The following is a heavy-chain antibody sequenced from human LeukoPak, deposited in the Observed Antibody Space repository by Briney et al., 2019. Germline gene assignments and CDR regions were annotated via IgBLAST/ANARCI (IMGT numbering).Heavy chain of an antibody. J-gene: IGHJ4*02. Sequence: GGSLRLSCVASGFTFSSYWMRRVRQAPGKGLEWVANIKQDGSEKYYVDFVKGRFTISRDNAKNSLYLQMNSLRAEDTALYYCARDFPYYYDTSGYYSDYWGQGTLVTVSS. CDR2: IKQDGSEK. V-gene: IGHV3-7*01. D-gene: IGHD3-22*01. CDR3: ARDFPYYYDTSGYYSDY. CDR1: GFTFSSYW.